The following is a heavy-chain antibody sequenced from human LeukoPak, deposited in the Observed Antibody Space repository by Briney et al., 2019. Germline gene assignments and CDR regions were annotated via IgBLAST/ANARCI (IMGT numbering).Heavy chain of an antibody. Sequence: GGSLRLSCAASGFTFSSYGMHWVRQAPGKGLEWVAVISYDGSNKYYADSVKGRFTISRDNAKNSLYLQMNSLRDEDTAVYYCARDRWGYSSPIRGMDVWGQGTTVTVSS. V-gene: IGHV3-30*03. D-gene: IGHD6-19*01. CDR2: ISYDGSNK. J-gene: IGHJ6*02. CDR3: ARDRWGYSSPIRGMDV. CDR1: GFTFSSYG.